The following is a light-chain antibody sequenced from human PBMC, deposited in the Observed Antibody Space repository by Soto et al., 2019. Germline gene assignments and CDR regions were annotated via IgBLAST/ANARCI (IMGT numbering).Light chain of an antibody. Sequence: QSVLTQPASVSGSPGQSITISCNGTSRDVGGYNYVPWYQPHPCKAPKRMIYDVSNRASGVSNRFSGSKSGNTASLTISGLQAEDEADYYGSSYTSSSTPTWVFGGGTKLTVL. V-gene: IGLV2-14*03. CDR3: SSYTSSSTPTWV. CDR1: SRDVGGYNY. CDR2: DVS. J-gene: IGLJ3*02.